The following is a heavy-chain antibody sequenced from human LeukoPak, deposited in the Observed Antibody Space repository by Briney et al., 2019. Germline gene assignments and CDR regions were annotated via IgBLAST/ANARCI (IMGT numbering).Heavy chain of an antibody. CDR3: AREPDYAAYMDV. CDR1: GGSISSGDYY. V-gene: IGHV4-30-4*08. J-gene: IGHJ6*03. D-gene: IGHD4-17*01. CDR2: IYYSGST. Sequence: SQTLSLTCTVSGGSISSGDYYWSWIRQPPGEGLEWIGYIYYSGSTYYNPSLKSRVTISVDTSKNQFSLKLSSVTAADTAVYYCAREPDYAAYMDVWGKGTTVTVSS.